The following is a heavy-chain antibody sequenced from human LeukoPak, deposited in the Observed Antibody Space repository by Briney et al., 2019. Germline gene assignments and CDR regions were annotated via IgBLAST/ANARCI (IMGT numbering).Heavy chain of an antibody. J-gene: IGHJ4*02. CDR1: GFTFSSYG. V-gene: IGHV3-23*01. Sequence: PGGSLRLSCAASGFTFSSYGMSWVRQTPGKGLEWVSGISGSAGNTYYADFMKGRFTISRDNSKNTLYLQMNSLRAEDTAVYYCAKIINTNPSTYFDYWGQGTLVTVSS. CDR2: ISGSAGNT. CDR3: AKIINTNPSTYFDY. D-gene: IGHD2/OR15-2a*01.